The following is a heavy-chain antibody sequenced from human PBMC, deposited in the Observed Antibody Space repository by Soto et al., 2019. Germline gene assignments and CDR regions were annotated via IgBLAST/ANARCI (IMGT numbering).Heavy chain of an antibody. Sequence: GGSLRLSCAASGFTFSSFAMHWARQAPGKGLEWVAFISYDGRKNSYADSVKGRFTVSRDNSKNTVYLQMNGLRAEDTAVYYCARGCSSSDCYTNYYYYYGMDVWGHGTTVTVSS. D-gene: IGHD2-2*02. J-gene: IGHJ6*02. CDR3: ARGCSSSDCYTNYYYYYGMDV. CDR1: GFTFSSFA. V-gene: IGHV3-30*04. CDR2: ISYDGRKN.